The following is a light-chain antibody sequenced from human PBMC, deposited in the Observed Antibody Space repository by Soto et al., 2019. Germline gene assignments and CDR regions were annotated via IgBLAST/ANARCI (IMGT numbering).Light chain of an antibody. CDR3: QQYIPYSART. Sequence: DIQMTQSPSTLSASVGDRVTVTCRASQNIGSWVAWYQQKPGKAPNLLIYKASTLENGVPSRFSGTGSGTDFTLTISSLQPDDFATYYCQQYIPYSARTFGQGTKVEVK. CDR1: QNIGSW. CDR2: KAS. V-gene: IGKV1-5*03. J-gene: IGKJ1*01.